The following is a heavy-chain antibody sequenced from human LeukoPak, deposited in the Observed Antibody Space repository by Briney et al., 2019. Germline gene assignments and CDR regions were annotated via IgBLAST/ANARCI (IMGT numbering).Heavy chain of an antibody. D-gene: IGHD3-3*01. V-gene: IGHV3-48*01. CDR2: ISSSSSTI. CDR1: GFTFSSYE. J-gene: IGHJ4*02. CDR3: XXGAGGKYYDFWSGYVSFDY. Sequence: GGSLRLSCAASGFTFSSYEMNWVRQAPGKGLEWVSSISSSSSTIYYADSVKGRFTISRDNAKNSLYLQMNSLRAGDTAVYYXXXGAGGKYYDFWSGYVSFDYWGQGTLVTVSS.